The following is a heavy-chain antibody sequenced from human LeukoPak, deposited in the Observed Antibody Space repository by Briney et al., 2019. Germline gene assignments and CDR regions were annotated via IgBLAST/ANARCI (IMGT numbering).Heavy chain of an antibody. Sequence: GASVKVSSKPSGYTFTKYGFTWVRQAPGQGVEWMGWISAYNGNTNYARKLQGRVTMTTDTCTSTAYMELRGLRSDDTAVYHCARGLYYDTNGYPALQYWGQGTLVTVSS. V-gene: IGHV1-18*01. J-gene: IGHJ4*02. D-gene: IGHD3-22*01. CDR2: ISAYNGNT. CDR3: ARGLYYDTNGYPALQY. CDR1: GYTFTKYG.